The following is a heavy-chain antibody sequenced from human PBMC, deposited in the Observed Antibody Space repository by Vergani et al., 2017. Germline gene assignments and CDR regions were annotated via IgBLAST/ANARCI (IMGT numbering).Heavy chain of an antibody. V-gene: IGHV4-4*07. D-gene: IGHD6-6*01. CDR2: IYTSGST. Sequence: QVQLQESGPGLVKPSETLSLTCTVSGGSISSYYWSWIRQPAGKGLEWIGRIYTSGSTNYNPSLKSRVTMSVDTSKNQFSLKLSSVTAADTAVYYCARDSWAAARLLCPGGCVGGVVDYWGQGTLVTVSS. CDR1: GGSISSYY. CDR3: ARDSWAAARLLCPGGCVGGVVDY. J-gene: IGHJ4*02.